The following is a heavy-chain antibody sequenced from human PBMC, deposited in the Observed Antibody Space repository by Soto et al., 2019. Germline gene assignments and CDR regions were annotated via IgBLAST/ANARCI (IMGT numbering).Heavy chain of an antibody. J-gene: IGHJ6*02. CDR2: IIPILGIA. Sequence: QVQLVQSGAEVKKPGSSVKVSCKASGGTFSSYTISWVRQAPGQGLEWMGRIIPILGIANYAQKFQGRVTITADKSTSTAYMELSSLRSEDTAVYYCARDLGGGYSYGYYGMDVWGQGTTVTVSS. V-gene: IGHV1-69*08. CDR1: GGTFSSYT. D-gene: IGHD5-18*01. CDR3: ARDLGGGYSYGYYGMDV.